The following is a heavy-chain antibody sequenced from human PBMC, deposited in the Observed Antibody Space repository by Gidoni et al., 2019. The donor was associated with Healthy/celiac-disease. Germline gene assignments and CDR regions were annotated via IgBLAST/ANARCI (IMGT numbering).Heavy chain of an antibody. Sequence: DSVKGRFTISRDNAKNSLYLQMNSLRAEDTALYYCAKDIKWELLVVFAFDIWGQGTMVTVSS. D-gene: IGHD1-26*01. J-gene: IGHJ3*02. V-gene: IGHV3-9*01. CDR3: AKDIKWELLVVFAFDI.